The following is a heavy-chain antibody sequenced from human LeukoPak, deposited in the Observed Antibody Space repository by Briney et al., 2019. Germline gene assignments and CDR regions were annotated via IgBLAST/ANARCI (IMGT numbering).Heavy chain of an antibody. V-gene: IGHV1-46*01. J-gene: IGHJ4*02. D-gene: IGHD3/OR15-3a*01. Sequence: STNYAQKFQSRVTTTRDTSTSTVYMELSSLRSEDTAVYYCARWTTTYLDYWGQGTLVTVSS. CDR3: ARWTTTYLDY. CDR2: ST.